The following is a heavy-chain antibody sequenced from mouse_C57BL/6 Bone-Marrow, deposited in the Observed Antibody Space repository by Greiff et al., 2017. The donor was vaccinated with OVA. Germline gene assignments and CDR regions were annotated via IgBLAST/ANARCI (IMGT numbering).Heavy chain of an antibody. V-gene: IGHV2-2*01. CDR2: IWSGGST. CDR3: ARRGEWGAWFAY. J-gene: IGHJ3*01. D-gene: IGHD1-3*01. Sequence: QVQLQQSGPGLVQPSQSLSITCTVSGFSLTSYGVHWVRQSPGKGLEWLGVIWSGGSTDYNAAFISRLSISKDNSKSQVFFKMNSLQADDTAIYYCARRGEWGAWFAYWGQGTLVTVSA. CDR1: GFSLTSYG.